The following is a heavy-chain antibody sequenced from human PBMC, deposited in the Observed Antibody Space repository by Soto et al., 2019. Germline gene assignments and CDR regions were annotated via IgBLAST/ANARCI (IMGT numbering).Heavy chain of an antibody. J-gene: IGHJ4*02. V-gene: IGHV6-1*01. CDR3: ARGGFGVAVANFDY. D-gene: IGHD6-19*01. CDR2: TYYRSRWYN. Sequence: SQTLSLTYAISGDSVSSNSAAWNWIRQSPSRGLEWLGRTYYRSRWYNDYAVSVKSRMTVNPDTSRNQFSLQLNSVTPEDTAVYYCARGGFGVAVANFDYWGQGTLVTVSS. CDR1: GDSVSSNSAA.